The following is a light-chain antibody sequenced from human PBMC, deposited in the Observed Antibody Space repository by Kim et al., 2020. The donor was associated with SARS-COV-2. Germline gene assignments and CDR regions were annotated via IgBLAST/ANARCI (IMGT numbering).Light chain of an antibody. CDR3: NSRDSSGNHVV. Sequence: SSELTQDPAVSVALGQTVRITCQGDSLRSYYASWYQQKPGQAPVLFIYGKNNRPSGIPDRFSVSSSGNTASLTITGAQAEDEADYYCNSRDSSGNHVVFGGGTQLTVL. CDR2: GKN. CDR1: SLRSYY. J-gene: IGLJ2*01. V-gene: IGLV3-19*01.